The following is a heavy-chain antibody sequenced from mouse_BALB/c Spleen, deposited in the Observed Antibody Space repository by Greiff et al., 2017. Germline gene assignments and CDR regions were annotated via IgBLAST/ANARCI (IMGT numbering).Heavy chain of an antibody. CDR2: ILPGSGST. Sequence: QVQLQQSGAELMKPGASVKISCKATGYTFSSYWIEWVKQRPGHGLEWIGEILPGSGSTNYNEKFKGKATFTADTSSNTAYMQLSSLTSEDSAVYYCARRQRGLLYAMDYWGQGTSVTVSS. D-gene: IGHD3-1*01. CDR3: ARRQRGLLYAMDY. J-gene: IGHJ4*01. V-gene: IGHV1-9*01. CDR1: GYTFSSYW.